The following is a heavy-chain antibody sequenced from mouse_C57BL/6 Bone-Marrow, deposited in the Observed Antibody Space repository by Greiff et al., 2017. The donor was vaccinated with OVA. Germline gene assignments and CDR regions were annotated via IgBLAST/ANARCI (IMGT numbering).Heavy chain of an antibody. D-gene: IGHD1-1*02. CDR3: ADGVGAY. Sequence: QVQLQQPGAELVKPGASVKMSCKASGYTFTSYWITWVKQRPGQGLEWIGDIYPGSGSTNYNEKFKSKATLTVDKSSSTAYMQLSSLTSEDSAVYYGADGVGAYWGKGALVTVSA. V-gene: IGHV1-55*01. J-gene: IGHJ3*01. CDR1: GYTFTSYW. CDR2: IYPGSGST.